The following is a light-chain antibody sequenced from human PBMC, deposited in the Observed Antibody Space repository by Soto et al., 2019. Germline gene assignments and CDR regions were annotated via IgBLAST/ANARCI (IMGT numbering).Light chain of an antibody. V-gene: IGLV2-14*01. Sequence: QSVLTQPASVSGSPGQSITISCTGTSSDVGGYNFVSWYQQHPGRAPKLLIYEVSRRPSGVSNRFPGSKSGDTASLTISGLQPEDEADYYCYSYRGYYTRVFGTGTKVTV. CDR2: EVS. CDR1: SSDVGGYNF. CDR3: YSYRGYYTRV. J-gene: IGLJ1*01.